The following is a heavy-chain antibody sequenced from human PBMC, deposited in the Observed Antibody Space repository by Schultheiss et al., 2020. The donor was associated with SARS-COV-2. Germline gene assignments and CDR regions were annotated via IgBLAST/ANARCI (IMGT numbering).Heavy chain of an antibody. CDR2: IYYSGST. J-gene: IGHJ4*02. Sequence: SQTLSLTCTVSGGSISSGGYYWSWIRQHPGKGLEWIGYIYYSGSTYYNPSLKSRVTISVDTSKNQFSLKLSSVTAADTAVYYCARLNIAAAGKGFDYWGQGTLVTVSS. V-gene: IGHV4-31*03. CDR3: ARLNIAAAGKGFDY. CDR1: GGSISSGGYY. D-gene: IGHD6-13*01.